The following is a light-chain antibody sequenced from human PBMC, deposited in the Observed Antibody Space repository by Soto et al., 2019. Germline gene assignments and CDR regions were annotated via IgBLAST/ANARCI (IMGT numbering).Light chain of an antibody. CDR2: DAS. J-gene: IGKJ1*01. CDR3: QLRDIWPWT. CDR1: QSVNRY. Sequence: EIMLTQSPATLSLTPGERATLSCWASQSVNRYLFWYQQKPGQAPRLLMYDASKRATGIPARFSGSGSGTDFTLTISSLEPEDFAVYYCQLRDIWPWTFGQGTKVDIK. V-gene: IGKV3-11*01.